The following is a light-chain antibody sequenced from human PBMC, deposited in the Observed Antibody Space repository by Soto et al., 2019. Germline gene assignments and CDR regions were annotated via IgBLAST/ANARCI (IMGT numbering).Light chain of an antibody. J-gene: IGKJ5*01. CDR3: QQYGSSPIT. CDR1: QSINSRY. Sequence: EIVLTQSPGTLSLSPGERATLSCRASQSINSRYLAWYQQKPDQAPRLLIYGASSRATGIPDRFSSSGSGTDFTLTISRLEPEDFAVYYCQQYGSSPITFGQGTRLDIK. CDR2: GAS. V-gene: IGKV3-20*01.